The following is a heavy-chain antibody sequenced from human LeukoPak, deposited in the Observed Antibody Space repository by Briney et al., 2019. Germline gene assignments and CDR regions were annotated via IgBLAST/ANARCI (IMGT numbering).Heavy chain of an antibody. J-gene: IGHJ4*02. CDR3: ARAYPNYYGSGSYYHFDY. V-gene: IGHV1-8*01. Sequence: ASVKVSCKASGYTFTSYDISWVRQATGQGLEWMGWMNPNSGNAGYAQRFQGRVTMTRNNSISTAYMELTSLRSDDTAVYYCARAYPNYYGSGSYYHFDYWGQGTLVTVSS. D-gene: IGHD3-10*01. CDR2: MNPNSGNA. CDR1: GYTFTSYD.